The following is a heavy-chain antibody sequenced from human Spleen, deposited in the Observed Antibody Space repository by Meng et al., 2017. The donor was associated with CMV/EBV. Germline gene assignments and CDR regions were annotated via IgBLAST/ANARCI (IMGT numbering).Heavy chain of an antibody. V-gene: IGHV4-39*07. CDR2: IYYSGNT. CDR1: GGSTGSSRYY. CDR3: TRGYDFWSDYYFGRVSYYIDY. Sequence: GSLRLSCTVSGGSTGSSRYYWGWIRQPPGKGLEWIGSIYYSGNTYYNPSLKSRVTISLDTSKNQFSLKLTSVTAADTAVYYCTRGYDFWSDYYFGRVSYYIDYWGQGALVTVSS. J-gene: IGHJ4*02. D-gene: IGHD3-3*01.